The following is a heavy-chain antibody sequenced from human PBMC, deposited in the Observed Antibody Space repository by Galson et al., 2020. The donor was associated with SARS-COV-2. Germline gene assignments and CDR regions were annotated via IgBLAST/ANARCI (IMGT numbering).Heavy chain of an antibody. J-gene: IGHJ6*02. CDR1: GFTFSSYS. V-gene: IGHV3-21*01. Sequence: GGSLRLSCAASGFTFSSYSMNWVRQAPGKGLEWVSSISSGSSYISYADSVKGRFTISRDNAKNSLFLQMNSLRTEDTAVYYCARLGGMATTPDRYYFYGLDVCGQGTTVTVSS. CDR3: ARLGGMATTPDRYYFYGLDV. CDR2: ISSGSSYI. D-gene: IGHD3-16*01.